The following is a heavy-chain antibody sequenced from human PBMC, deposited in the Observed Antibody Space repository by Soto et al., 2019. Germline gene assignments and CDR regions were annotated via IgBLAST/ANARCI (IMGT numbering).Heavy chain of an antibody. CDR1: GFTFSRYW. D-gene: IGHD3-10*02. V-gene: IGHV3-74*03. Sequence: EVQLVESGGGLVQPGGSLRLSCADSGFTFSRYWMHWVRQAPGKGLVWVSRINEDGRTTTYADSVKGRFTISRHNAKNTRNLQMNSLRAEDTAVYYGARDLSVPEDYWGQGTLVTVSS. J-gene: IGHJ4*02. CDR2: INEDGRTT. CDR3: ARDLSVPEDY.